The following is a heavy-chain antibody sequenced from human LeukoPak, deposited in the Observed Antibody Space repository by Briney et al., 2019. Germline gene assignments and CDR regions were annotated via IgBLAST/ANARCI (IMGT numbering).Heavy chain of an antibody. D-gene: IGHD1-1*01. CDR1: GFTFSSYS. CDR2: ISSSSTI. V-gene: IGHV3-48*01. CDR3: ARWQLERRYFDY. J-gene: IGHJ4*02. Sequence: GGSLRLSCAASGFTFSSYSMNWVRQAPGKGLEWVSYISSSSTIYYADSVKGRFTISRDNAKNSLYLQMNSLRAKDTAVYYCARWQLERRYFDYWGQGTLVTVSS.